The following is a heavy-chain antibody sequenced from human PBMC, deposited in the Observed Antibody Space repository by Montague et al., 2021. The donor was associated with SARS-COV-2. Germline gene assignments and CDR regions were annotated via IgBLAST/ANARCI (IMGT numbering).Heavy chain of an antibody. CDR3: VRQAPESGSPSGHYYNGMDV. V-gene: IGHV4-39*01. CDR1: GGSITSSSYY. Sequence: SETLSLTCTVSGGSITSSSYYWGWIRQPPGKGLEWIGSIYYSGSTYYNPSLKSRVTISVDTSKNQFSLKLSSVTAADTAVYYCVRQAPESGSPSGHYYNGMDVWGQGTTVTVSS. D-gene: IGHD1-26*01. J-gene: IGHJ6*02. CDR2: IYYSGST.